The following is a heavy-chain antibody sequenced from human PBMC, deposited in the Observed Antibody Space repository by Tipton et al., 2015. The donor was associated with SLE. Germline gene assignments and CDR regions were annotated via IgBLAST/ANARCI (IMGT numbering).Heavy chain of an antibody. CDR3: ARATNWNSAAYYFDL. D-gene: IGHD1-1*01. CDR1: GGSVSGYY. Sequence: GLVKPSETLSLTCAVYGGSVSGYYRTWIRQPPGKGLEWIGEIDHSGSTNYNSSLKSRVTISVDTSKNHFSLKLSSVTAADTATYYCARATNWNSAAYYFDLWGQGTLVSVSS. CDR2: IDHSGST. V-gene: IGHV4-34*01. J-gene: IGHJ4*02.